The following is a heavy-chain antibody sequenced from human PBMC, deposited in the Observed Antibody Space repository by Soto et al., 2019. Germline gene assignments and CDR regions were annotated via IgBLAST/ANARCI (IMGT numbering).Heavy chain of an antibody. J-gene: IGHJ4*01. CDR1: GGSFSGYY. V-gene: IGHV4-34*01. D-gene: IGHD3-10*01. CDR2: IHHSGST. Sequence: SETLSLTCAVYGGSFSGYYWSWIRQPPGKGLEWIGEIHHSGSTNYNPSLKSRVTISVDTSKNQFSLKLSAVTAADTAVYYCASESGVLLDFWGQGTLVTVSS. CDR3: ASESGVLLDF.